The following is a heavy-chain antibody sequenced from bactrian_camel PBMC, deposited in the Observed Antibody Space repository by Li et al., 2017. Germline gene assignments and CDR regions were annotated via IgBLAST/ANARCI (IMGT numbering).Heavy chain of an antibody. Sequence: LVESGGGLVQAGGSLRLSCAASGYTYSSYCMGWFRQAPGKEREGVAVIDSDGLAKYADSVKGRFTISRDNAKNTEYLQMNSLKSEDTAMYYCAKGADLEFMWNGKGSGSGYWGQGTQVTVS. V-gene: IGHV3S1*01. CDR1: GYTYSSYC. D-gene: IGHD3*01. J-gene: IGHJ4*01. CDR2: IDSDGLA. CDR3: AKGADLEFMWNGKGSGSGY.